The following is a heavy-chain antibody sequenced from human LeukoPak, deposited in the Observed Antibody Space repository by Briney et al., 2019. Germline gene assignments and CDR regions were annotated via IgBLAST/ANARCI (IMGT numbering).Heavy chain of an antibody. V-gene: IGHV3-23*01. CDR2: ISGGGGST. D-gene: IGHD2-2*01. Sequence: GASLRLSCAASGFTFSSYAMSWVRQAPGKGLEWVSAISGGGGSTYYTDSVKGRFTISRDNSKNTLYLQMNSLRAEDTAVYYCAKDDCSSTSCYYFGEYYFDYWGQGTLVTVSS. CDR1: GFTFSSYA. CDR3: AKDDCSSTSCYYFGEYYFDY. J-gene: IGHJ4*02.